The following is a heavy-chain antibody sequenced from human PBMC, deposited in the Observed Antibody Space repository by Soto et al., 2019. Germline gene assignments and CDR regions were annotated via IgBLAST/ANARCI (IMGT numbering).Heavy chain of an antibody. CDR1: GFTVSSNY. V-gene: IGHV3-53*04. J-gene: IGHJ4*02. CDR2: IYSGGST. D-gene: IGHD2-2*01. CDR3: ATNLGYCSSTSCANDDY. Sequence: GGSLRLSCAASGFTVSSNYMSWVRQAPGKGLEWVSVIYSGGSTYYADSVKGRFTISRHNSKNTLYLQMTSLRAEDTAVYYGATNLGYCSSTSCANDDYWGQGTLVTVSS.